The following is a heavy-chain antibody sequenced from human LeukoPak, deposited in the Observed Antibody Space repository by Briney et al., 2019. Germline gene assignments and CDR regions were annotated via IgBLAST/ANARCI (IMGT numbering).Heavy chain of an antibody. D-gene: IGHD1-26*01. CDR1: GFTFSSYG. J-gene: IGHJ4*02. CDR3: AKGVGATTGY. V-gene: IGHV3-30*02. Sequence: GRSLRLSCAASGFTFSSYGMHWVRQAPGKGLEWVAFIRYDGSNKYYADSVKGRFTISRDNSKNTLYLQMNSLRAEDTAVYYCAKGVGATTGYWGQGTLVTVSS. CDR2: IRYDGSNK.